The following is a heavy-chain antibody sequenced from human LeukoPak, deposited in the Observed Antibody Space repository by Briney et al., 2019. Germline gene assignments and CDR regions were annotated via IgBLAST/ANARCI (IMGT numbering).Heavy chain of an antibody. CDR2: INPSGGTT. J-gene: IGHJ6*03. CDR1: GYTFTSYY. D-gene: IGHD1-7*01. CDR3: ARDKVTGTTGCYMDV. V-gene: IGHV1-46*01. Sequence: ASVKVSCKASGYTFTSYYMHWVRQAPGQGLEWMGIINPSGGTTSYAQKFQGRVTMTRDMSTSTVYMELSSLRSEDTAVYHCARDKVTGTTGCYMDVWGKGTTVTVSS.